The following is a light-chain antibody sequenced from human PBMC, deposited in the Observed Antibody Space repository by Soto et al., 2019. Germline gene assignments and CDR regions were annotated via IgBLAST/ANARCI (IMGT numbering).Light chain of an antibody. CDR2: EVS. V-gene: IGLV2-14*01. CDR1: SSDVGGYNY. J-gene: IGLJ3*02. CDR3: SSYTSSGHWV. Sequence: QSVLTQPASVSGSPGQSITISCTGTSSDVGGYNYVSWYQQHPGKAPKLMIYEVSNRPSGVSNRFSGSKSGNTASLPISGLQADDEAAYYCSSYTSSGHWVFGGGTQLTV.